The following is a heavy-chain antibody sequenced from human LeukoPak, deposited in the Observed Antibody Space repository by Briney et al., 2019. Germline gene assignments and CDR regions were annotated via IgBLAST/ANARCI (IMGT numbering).Heavy chain of an antibody. CDR2: IWYDGSNK. Sequence: GGSLRLSCAASGFTFSSYGMHWVRQAPGKGLEWVAVIWYDGSNKYYADSVKGRFTVSRDNSKNTLYLQMNSLRAEDTVVYYCARDSNDWHFDLWGRGTLVTVSS. CDR3: ARDSNDWHFDL. CDR1: GFTFSSYG. V-gene: IGHV3-33*01. J-gene: IGHJ2*01.